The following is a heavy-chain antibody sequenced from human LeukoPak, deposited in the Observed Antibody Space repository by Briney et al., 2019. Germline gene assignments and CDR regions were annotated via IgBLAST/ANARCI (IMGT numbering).Heavy chain of an antibody. Sequence: GASVKVSCKAPGVTFSSYAINWVRQAPGQGLEWMGGIIPIFGTANYAQRFQGRVTITADESTSTAYMELNSLRSEDTAVYYCAKDFSETSSLDYYDSSGYSGFGDWGQGTLVTVSS. CDR3: AKDFSETSSLDYYDSSGYSGFGD. J-gene: IGHJ4*02. CDR1: GVTFSSYA. D-gene: IGHD3-22*01. V-gene: IGHV1-69*13. CDR2: IIPIFGTA.